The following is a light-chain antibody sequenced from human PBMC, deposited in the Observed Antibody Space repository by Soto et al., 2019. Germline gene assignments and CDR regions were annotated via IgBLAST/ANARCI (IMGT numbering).Light chain of an antibody. CDR3: SSYAGSSNV. J-gene: IGLJ1*01. V-gene: IGLV2-8*01. Sequence: QSALTQPPSASGSPGQSAAISCTGTSSDVGGYNYVSWYQQHPGKAPKLMIYEVNKRPSGVPDRFSGSKSGNTASLTVSGLQAEDEADYYCSSYAGSSNVFGTGTKVT. CDR1: SSDVGGYNY. CDR2: EVN.